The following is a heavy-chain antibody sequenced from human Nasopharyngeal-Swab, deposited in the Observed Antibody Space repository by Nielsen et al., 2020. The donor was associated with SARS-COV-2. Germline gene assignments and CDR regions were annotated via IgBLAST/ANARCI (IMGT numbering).Heavy chain of an antibody. CDR3: ARKRGEQWLSQFDY. CDR1: GYTFINYG. D-gene: IGHD6-19*01. Sequence: ASVKVSCKASGYTFINYGITWVRQAPGQGLEWMGWSSAYNSNTNYAQKFQGRVTMTTDTPTNTAYLELRSLRSDDTAVYYCARKRGEQWLSQFDYWGQGTLVTVSS. J-gene: IGHJ4*02. CDR2: SSAYNSNT. V-gene: IGHV1-18*01.